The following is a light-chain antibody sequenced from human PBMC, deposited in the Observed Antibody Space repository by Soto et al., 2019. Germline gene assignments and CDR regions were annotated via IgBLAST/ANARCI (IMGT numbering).Light chain of an antibody. Sequence: QSVLTQPPSASGSPGQSVTISCTGTSSDVGSYNYVSWYQQYPGKAPKLMIYEVNKRPSGVPGRFSASKSDNTASLTVSGLQAEDEADYYCSSYGGNNNLLFGGGTKLTVL. CDR3: SSYGGNNNLL. J-gene: IGLJ2*01. CDR2: EVN. V-gene: IGLV2-8*01. CDR1: SSDVGSYNY.